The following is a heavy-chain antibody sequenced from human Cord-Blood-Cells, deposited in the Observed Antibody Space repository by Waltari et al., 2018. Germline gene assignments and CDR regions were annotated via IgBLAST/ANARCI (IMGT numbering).Heavy chain of an antibody. V-gene: IGHV3-30*18. CDR2: ISYDGSNK. CDR1: GFTVSSYG. D-gene: IGHD3-10*01. CDR3: AKEGRGSYYFDY. J-gene: IGHJ4*02. Sequence: QVQLVESGGGVVQPGRSLRLSCAASGFTVSSYGLNGVRQAPGKGLELVAVISYDGSNKYYADSVKGRFTISRDNSKNTLYLQMNSLRAEDTAVYYCAKEGRGSYYFDYWGQGTLVTVSS.